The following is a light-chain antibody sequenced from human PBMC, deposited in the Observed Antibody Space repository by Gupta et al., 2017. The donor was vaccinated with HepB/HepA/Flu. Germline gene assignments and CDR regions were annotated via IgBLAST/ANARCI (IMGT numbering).Light chain of an antibody. Sequence: QSVLTQPPSVSAAPGQEVTISCSGIRSNTGNAYVSWYQQLPGTAPKLVIYDNDKRPSGIPDRFSGSKSGTSATLAITGLQTGDEADYYCGTWDNGLTPGSVFGTGTRVTVL. CDR1: RSNTGNAY. J-gene: IGLJ1*01. V-gene: IGLV1-51*01. CDR3: GTWDNGLTPGSV. CDR2: DND.